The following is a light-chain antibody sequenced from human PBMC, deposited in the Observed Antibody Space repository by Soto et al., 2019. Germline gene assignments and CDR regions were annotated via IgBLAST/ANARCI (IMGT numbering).Light chain of an antibody. CDR3: QSYDSSLSGRV. Sequence: QSVLTQPPSVSGAPGQRVTISCTGSSSNIGAGYDVHWYQHLPGTAPKLLIYGNSNRPSGVPDRFSGSKSGTSASLAITGLQAEDEADYYCQSYDSSLSGRVFGTGTKLTVL. CDR2: GNS. V-gene: IGLV1-40*01. J-gene: IGLJ1*01. CDR1: SSNIGAGYD.